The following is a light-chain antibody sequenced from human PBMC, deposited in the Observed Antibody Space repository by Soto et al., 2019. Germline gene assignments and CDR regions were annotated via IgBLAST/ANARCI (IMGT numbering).Light chain of an antibody. CDR2: AAS. J-gene: IGKJ4*01. Sequence: DIQMTQSPSSLSASVGDRVTITCRASQSISNYLNWYQQKPGKAPKLLIYAASSLQSGVPSRFSFSGSGTDFTLTISSLQPEDFATYYCHQSYNTPLTFGGGTKVEIK. CDR1: QSISNY. CDR3: HQSYNTPLT. V-gene: IGKV1-39*01.